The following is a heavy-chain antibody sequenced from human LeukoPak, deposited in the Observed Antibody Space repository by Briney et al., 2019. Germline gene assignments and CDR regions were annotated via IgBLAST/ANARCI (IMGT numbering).Heavy chain of an antibody. V-gene: IGHV1-46*01. CDR2: INPSGGST. CDR3: ARDSGTVSDAFDI. D-gene: IGHD4-11*01. Sequence: ASVKVSCKASGYTFISYYIHWVRQAPGQGLEWVGIINPSGGSTRYAQKFQGRVTMTRDTSTGTICMELSSLRSEDTAVYFCARDSGTVSDAFDIWGQGTMVTVSS. J-gene: IGHJ3*02. CDR1: GYTFISYY.